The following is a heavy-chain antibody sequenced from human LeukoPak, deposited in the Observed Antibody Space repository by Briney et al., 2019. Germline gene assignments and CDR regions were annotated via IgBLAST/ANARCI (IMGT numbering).Heavy chain of an antibody. CDR3: ARLGRGSGSYYNPLFDYMDV. CDR1: GGSYSGYY. V-gene: IGHV4-34*01. CDR2: INHSGST. J-gene: IGHJ6*03. Sequence: SETLSLTCAVYGGSYSGYYWRWIRQPPGKGLEWLGEINHSGSTNYNPSLKSRVTISVDTSKNRFSLKLSSVTAADTAVYYCARLGRGSGSYYNPLFDYMDVWGKGTTVTVSS. D-gene: IGHD3-10*01.